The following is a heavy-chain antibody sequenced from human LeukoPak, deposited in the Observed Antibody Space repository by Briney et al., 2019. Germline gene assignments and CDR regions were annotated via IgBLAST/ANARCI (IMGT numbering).Heavy chain of an antibody. CDR3: ARRYCGGDCHSPYFDY. CDR1: GFTFSNYW. J-gene: IGHJ4*02. Sequence: GGSLRLSCAACGFTFSNYWMSWVRQAPGKGLEWVANIMQDGSEKYYVDSVKGRFTISRDNAKNSLYLQMNSLRAEDTAVYYCARRYCGGDCHSPYFDYWGQGTLVTVSS. D-gene: IGHD2-21*02. CDR2: IMQDGSEK. V-gene: IGHV3-7*01.